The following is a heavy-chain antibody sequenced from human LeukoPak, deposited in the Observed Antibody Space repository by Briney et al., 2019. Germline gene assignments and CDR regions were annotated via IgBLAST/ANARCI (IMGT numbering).Heavy chain of an antibody. CDR3: AKSITAAGTYAFDI. D-gene: IGHD6-13*01. CDR1: GFTFSSYA. CDR2: MRGNGGST. V-gene: IGHV3-23*01. Sequence: GGSLILSCAASGFTFSSYAMIWVRQAPGKGLEWVSSMRGNGGSTEYVDSVRGRFIISRDNSRNTLYLQMNSLRAEDTAVYYCAKSITAAGTYAFDIWGQGTVVTVSS. J-gene: IGHJ3*02.